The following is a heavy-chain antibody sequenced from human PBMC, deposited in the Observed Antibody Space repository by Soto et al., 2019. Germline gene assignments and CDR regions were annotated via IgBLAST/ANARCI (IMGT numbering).Heavy chain of an antibody. V-gene: IGHV4-4*02. CDR2: IDHSGST. J-gene: IGHJ3*02. CDR3: SRDLTRGGTFDI. CDR1: GGSISSSNW. Sequence: QVQLQESGPGLVKPSGTLSLSCAVSGGSISSSNWCSWVRQPPGKGLEWIGEIDHSGSTNYKPSLKSRVTISVDKPKNQFSLQLSSVTAADTAVYYCSRDLTRGGTFDIWGQGTMVTVSS. D-gene: IGHD3-16*01.